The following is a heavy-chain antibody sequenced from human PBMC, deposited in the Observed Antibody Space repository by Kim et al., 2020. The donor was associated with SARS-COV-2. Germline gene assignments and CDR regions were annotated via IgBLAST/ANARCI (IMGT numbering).Heavy chain of an antibody. CDR3: AGRPSGYSYGVSRLDY. J-gene: IGHJ4*02. Sequence: ASVKVSCKASGYTFTSYDINWVRQATGQGLEWMGWMNPNSGNTGYAQKFQGRVTMTRNTSISTAYMELSSLRSEDTAVYYCAGRPSGYSYGVSRLDYWGQGTLVTVSS. D-gene: IGHD5-18*01. CDR1: GYTFTSYD. CDR2: MNPNSGNT. V-gene: IGHV1-8*01.